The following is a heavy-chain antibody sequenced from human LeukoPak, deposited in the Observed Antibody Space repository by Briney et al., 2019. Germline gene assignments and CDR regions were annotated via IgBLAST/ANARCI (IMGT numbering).Heavy chain of an antibody. CDR2: IYYSGST. CDR3: ARVSTSGDTAPYHFDY. CDR1: GGSISSGGSY. V-gene: IGHV4-31*03. Sequence: SETLSLTCTVSGGSISSGGSYWSWIRQHPGKGLEWIGYIYYSGSTYYNPSLKSRVTISVDTSKNQFSLKLSSVTAADTAVYYCARVSTSGDTAPYHFDYWGQGTLVTVSS. D-gene: IGHD5-18*01. J-gene: IGHJ4*02.